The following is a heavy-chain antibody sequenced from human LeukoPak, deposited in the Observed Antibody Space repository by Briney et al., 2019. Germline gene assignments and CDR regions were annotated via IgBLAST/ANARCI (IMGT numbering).Heavy chain of an antibody. Sequence: SETLSLTCTLSGGSISSYHWSWIPQPAGKGLEWIGRIYTSGSTNYNPSLKSRVTMSVDTSKNQFSLKLSSVTAADTAVYYCARSAVAGKGETVNWFDPWGQGTLVTVSS. CDR2: IYTSGST. CDR3: ARSAVAGKGETVNWFDP. CDR1: GGSISSYH. D-gene: IGHD6-19*01. J-gene: IGHJ5*02. V-gene: IGHV4-4*07.